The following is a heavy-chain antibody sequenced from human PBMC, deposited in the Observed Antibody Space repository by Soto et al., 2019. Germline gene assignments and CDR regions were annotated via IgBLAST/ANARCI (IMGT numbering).Heavy chain of an antibody. CDR2: ISGGGDTT. CDR3: ARKFPGSTSRPHYWYFDL. CDR1: GFTFINYA. J-gene: IGHJ2*01. V-gene: IGHV3-23*01. D-gene: IGHD2-2*01. Sequence: EVQLLESGGGLVQPGGSLRLSCAGSGFTFINYAMNWVRQAPGKGLEWVSAISGGGDTTFFADSVRGRFTLSRDNSKNTVTLQMNSLGVDDTAVYYCARKFPGSTSRPHYWYFDLWGRGTLVTVSS.